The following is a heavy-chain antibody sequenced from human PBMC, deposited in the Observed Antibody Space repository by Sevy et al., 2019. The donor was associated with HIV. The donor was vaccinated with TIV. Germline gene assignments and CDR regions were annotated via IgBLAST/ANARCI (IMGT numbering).Heavy chain of an antibody. CDR3: AKLSCSDGNCFSIDY. D-gene: IGHD2-15*01. CDR2: ISASGAST. V-gene: IGHV3-23*01. Sequence: GGSLRISCAASGFTFSSYAMTWVRQAPGKGLEWVSGISASGASTYYADSVKGRFTISRDNSKNTLYLQINSLRAEDTAVYYCAKLSCSDGNCFSIDYGGQGTLVTVSS. J-gene: IGHJ4*02. CDR1: GFTFSSYA.